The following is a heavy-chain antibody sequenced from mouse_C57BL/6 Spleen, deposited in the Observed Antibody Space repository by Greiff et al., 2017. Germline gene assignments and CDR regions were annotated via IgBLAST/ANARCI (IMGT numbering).Heavy chain of an antibody. D-gene: IGHD4-1*01. Sequence: EVQLQQSGPELVKPGASVKMSCKASGYTFTDYNMHWVKQSHGKSLEWIGYINPNNGGTSYNQKFKGKATLTVNKSSSTAYMELRSLTSEDSAVYYCARGPNWDYYAMDYWGQGTSVTVSS. J-gene: IGHJ4*01. CDR2: INPNNGGT. CDR1: GYTFTDYN. V-gene: IGHV1-22*01. CDR3: ARGPNWDYYAMDY.